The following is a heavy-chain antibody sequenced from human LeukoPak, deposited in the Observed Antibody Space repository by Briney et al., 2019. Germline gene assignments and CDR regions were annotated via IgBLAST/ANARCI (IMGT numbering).Heavy chain of an antibody. CDR1: GFSFSSHA. CDR3: ARDLIDYGDYPDAFDI. Sequence: GGSLRLSCVASGFSFSSHAMHWVSLAPGKGLEWVAVISFDANNKYYADSVKGRFSISRDDSKNTLYLQMNSLRAEDTAVYYCARDLIDYGDYPDAFDIWGQGTMVTVSS. J-gene: IGHJ3*02. CDR2: ISFDANNK. D-gene: IGHD4-17*01. V-gene: IGHV3-30-3*01.